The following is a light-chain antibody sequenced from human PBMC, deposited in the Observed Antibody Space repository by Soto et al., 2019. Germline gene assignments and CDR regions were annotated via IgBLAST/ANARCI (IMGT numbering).Light chain of an antibody. CDR2: EVS. CDR3: CAYAGSSTVV. CDR1: SSDVGSYNL. V-gene: IGLV2-23*02. J-gene: IGLJ2*01. Sequence: QSALTQPPSVSGSPGQSITISCTGTSSDVGSYNLVSWYQQPPGKAPKLMIYEVSKRPSGVSNRFSGSKSGNTASLTISGLQAEDEADYYCCAYAGSSTVVFGGGTKVTVL.